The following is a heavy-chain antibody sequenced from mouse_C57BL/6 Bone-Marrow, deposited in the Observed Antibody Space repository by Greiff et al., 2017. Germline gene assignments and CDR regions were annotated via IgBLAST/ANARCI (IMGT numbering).Heavy chain of an antibody. CDR3: ARRGLAFYYCGSSSAWLAY. D-gene: IGHD1-1*01. CDR1: GYTFTSYW. V-gene: IGHV1-59*01. CDR2: IDPSDSYT. Sequence: QVQLQQPGAELVRPGTSVKLSCKASGYTFTSYWMHWVKQRPGQGLEWIGVIDPSDSYTNYNQKFKGKATLTVDTSSSKAYMQLSSLTSEDSAVYYCARRGLAFYYCGSSSAWLAYWGQGTLVTVSA. J-gene: IGHJ3*01.